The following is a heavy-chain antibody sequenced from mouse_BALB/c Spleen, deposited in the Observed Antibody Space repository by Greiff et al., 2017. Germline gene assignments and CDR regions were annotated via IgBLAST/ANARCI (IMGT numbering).Heavy chain of an antibody. CDR3: ARNTYYGNGGAWFAY. CDR2: IWSGGST. J-gene: IGHJ3*01. V-gene: IGHV2-2*02. D-gene: IGHD2-10*01. CDR1: GFSLTSYG. Sequence: QVQLQQSGPGLVQPSQSLSITCTVSGFSLTSYGVHWVRQSPGKGLEWLGVIWSGGSTDYNAAFISRLSISKDNSKSQVFFKMNSLQANDTAIYYCARNTYYGNGGAWFAYWGQGTLVTVSA.